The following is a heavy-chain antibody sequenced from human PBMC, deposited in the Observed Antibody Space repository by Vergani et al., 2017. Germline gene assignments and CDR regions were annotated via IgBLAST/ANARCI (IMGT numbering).Heavy chain of an antibody. D-gene: IGHD1-26*01. J-gene: IGHJ4*02. CDR3: ARGASIAGAPKLFDY. CDR2: INHSGST. V-gene: IGHV4-34*01. CDR1: GGSFSGYY. Sequence: QVQLQQWGAGLLKPSEPLSLTCAVYGGSFSGYYWSWIRQPPGKGLEWIGEINHSGSTNYNPSLKSRVTISVDTSKNQFSLKLSSVTAADTAVYYCARGASIAGAPKLFDYWGQGTLVTVSS.